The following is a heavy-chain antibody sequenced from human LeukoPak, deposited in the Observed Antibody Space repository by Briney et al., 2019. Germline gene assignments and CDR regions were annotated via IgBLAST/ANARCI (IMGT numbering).Heavy chain of an antibody. CDR3: AKDDAWLRFGE. Sequence: GGSLRLSCAASGFSFSSYWMSWVRQAPGKGLEWVANIKQDGSEKYYVDSVKGRFTISRDNSKNTLYLEVISLTAEDTAVYYCAKDDAWLRFGEWSQGTLVTVSS. J-gene: IGHJ4*02. CDR1: GFSFSSYW. D-gene: IGHD3-10*01. CDR2: IKQDGSEK. V-gene: IGHV3-7*03.